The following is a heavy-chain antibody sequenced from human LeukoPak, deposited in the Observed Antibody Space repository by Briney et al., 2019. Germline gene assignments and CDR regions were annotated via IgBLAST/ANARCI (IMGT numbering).Heavy chain of an antibody. D-gene: IGHD3-10*01. J-gene: IGHJ6*04. CDR1: GFTFSTCT. Sequence: PGGSLRLSCAASGFTFSTCTMNWVRQAPGKGLEWVASISSSGSHIYYADSVRGRFTISRDNAKDALSLQMNSLRVEDTAVYYCARDPEGDSSGLDVWGKGTTVTVSS. CDR2: ISSSGSHI. V-gene: IGHV3-21*01. CDR3: ARDPEGDSSGLDV.